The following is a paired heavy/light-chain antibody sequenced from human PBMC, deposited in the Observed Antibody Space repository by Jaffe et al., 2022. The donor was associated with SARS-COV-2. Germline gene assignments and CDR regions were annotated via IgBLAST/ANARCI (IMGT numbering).Light chain of an antibody. V-gene: IGLV7-43*01. CDR1: TGAVTSGYY. CDR2: STS. CDR3: LLYFDGTQLWV. J-gene: IGLJ3*02. Sequence: QTVLTQEPSLTVFPGGTVTLTCASSTGAVTSGYYPSWFQQKPGQAPRALIYSTSNKHSWTPARFSGSLLGGKAALTLSGAQPEDEAEYYCLLYFDGTQLWVFGGGTKLTVL.
Heavy chain of an antibody. CDR2: IYWDDDK. Sequence: QITLKESGPTLVKPTQALTLTCTFPGFSLTTRAVGVGWIRQPPGKALEWLALIYWDDDKRYSPSLKSRLTITKDTSKNQVILTMTNMDPVDTATYYCAHWFYDILTTGYYGTIDYWGQGILVTVSS. V-gene: IGHV2-5*02. CDR3: AHWFYDILTTGYYGTIDY. J-gene: IGHJ4*02. D-gene: IGHD3-9*01. CDR1: GFSLTTRAVG.